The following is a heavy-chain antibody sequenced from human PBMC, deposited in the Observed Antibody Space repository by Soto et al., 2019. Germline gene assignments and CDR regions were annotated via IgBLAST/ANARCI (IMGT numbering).Heavy chain of an antibody. Sequence: QITLKESGPTLVKPTQTLTLTCTLSGFSLTPSGVGVGWIRQPPGKALEWLALVYWEDDKRYSPSLKSRLTIPKDTSNKQVVLKMTNLDPVDTATYYCASSRDGHLYSLDLWGQGTLVTVSS. V-gene: IGHV2-5*02. CDR2: VYWEDDK. J-gene: IGHJ5*02. CDR1: GFSLTPSGVG. CDR3: ASSRDGHLYSLDL. D-gene: IGHD2-15*01.